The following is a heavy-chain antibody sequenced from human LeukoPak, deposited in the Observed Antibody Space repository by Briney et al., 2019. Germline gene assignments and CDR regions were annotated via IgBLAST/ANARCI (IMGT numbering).Heavy chain of an antibody. CDR3: AKSEFDYYDSSGPPDS. D-gene: IGHD3-22*01. V-gene: IGHV3-33*06. CDR1: GFTFSTFA. J-gene: IGHJ5*01. CDR2: IWFDGSNK. Sequence: GGSLRLSCAASGFTFSTFAMHWVRQAPDKGLEWVAVIWFDGSNKYYADSVKGRFSISRDNSKNSLFLQMNSLRADDTAVYYCAKSEFDYYDSSGPPDSWGQGTLVTVSS.